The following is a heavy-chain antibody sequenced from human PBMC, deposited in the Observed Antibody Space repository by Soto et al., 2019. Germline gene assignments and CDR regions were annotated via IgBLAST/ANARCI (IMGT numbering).Heavy chain of an antibody. D-gene: IGHD6-13*01. Sequence: ASVKVSCKASGYTFTSYDINWVRQATGQGLEWMGWMNPNSGNTGYAQKFQGRVTMTRNTSISTAYMELSSLRSEDTAVYYRARGFSGRSSSWYPHYYYYMDVWGKGTTVTVSS. CDR3: ARGFSGRSSSWYPHYYYYMDV. CDR1: GYTFTSYD. V-gene: IGHV1-8*01. CDR2: MNPNSGNT. J-gene: IGHJ6*03.